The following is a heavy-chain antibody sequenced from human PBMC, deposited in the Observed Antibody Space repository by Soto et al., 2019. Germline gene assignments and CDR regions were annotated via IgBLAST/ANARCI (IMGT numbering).Heavy chain of an antibody. Sequence: GASVKVSCKASGDTLSHYGVSWVRQVPGKGLEWMGGTTAILGTRDYAQKFQGRMTITSDESTTTSYMELNSLTSDDTAVYYCAAGDSSDTGDHWGQGXLVTVSS. J-gene: IGHJ4*02. CDR2: TTAILGTR. D-gene: IGHD5-18*01. CDR1: GDTLSHYG. V-gene: IGHV1-69*13. CDR3: AAGDSSDTGDH.